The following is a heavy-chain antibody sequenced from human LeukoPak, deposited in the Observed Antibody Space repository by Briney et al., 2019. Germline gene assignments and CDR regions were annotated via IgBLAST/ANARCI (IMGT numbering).Heavy chain of an antibody. D-gene: IGHD6-19*01. J-gene: IGHJ4*02. Sequence: SETLSLTCTVSGGSISSYYWSWIRQPPGKGLEWIGYIYYSGSTNYNPSLKSRVTISVDTSKNQFSLKLSSVTAADTAVYYCASTYSSSEPADYWGQGTLVTVSS. V-gene: IGHV4-59*08. CDR2: IYYSGST. CDR1: GGSISSYY. CDR3: ASTYSSSEPADY.